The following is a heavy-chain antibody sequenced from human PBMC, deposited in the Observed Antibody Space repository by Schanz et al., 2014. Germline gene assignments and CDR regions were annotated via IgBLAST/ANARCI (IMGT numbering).Heavy chain of an antibody. CDR2: ISGGGGTT. V-gene: IGHV3-23*04. D-gene: IGHD4-17*01. CDR1: GFNFSDYA. CDR3: ARKMKLGVYGGKGHDSLDI. Sequence: EVQLVESGGGVVQPGGSLRLSCAASGFNFSDYAMCWVRQAPGKGLEWVSAISGGGGTTYYTDSVTGRFTISRDNAKNTLYLQMNTLRAEDTAVYYCARKMKLGVYGGKGHDSLDIWGQGTMVTVSS. J-gene: IGHJ3*02.